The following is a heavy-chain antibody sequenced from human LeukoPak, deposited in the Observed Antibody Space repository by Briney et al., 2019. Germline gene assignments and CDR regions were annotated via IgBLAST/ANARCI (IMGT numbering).Heavy chain of an antibody. J-gene: IGHJ2*01. CDR1: GFTVSSNY. V-gene: IGHV3-23*01. Sequence: HPGGSLRLSCAASGFTVSSNYMSWVRQAPGKGLEWVSAISSGAVTTYYADSVKARFTISRDNSKNTLYLQMNSLRVDDTAVYYCARRLNSVGGRDFDLWGRGTLVTVSS. D-gene: IGHD1-26*01. CDR3: ARRLNSVGGRDFDL. CDR2: ISSGAVTT.